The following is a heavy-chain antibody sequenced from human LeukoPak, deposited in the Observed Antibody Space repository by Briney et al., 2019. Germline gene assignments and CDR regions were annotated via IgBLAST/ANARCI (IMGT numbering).Heavy chain of an antibody. CDR1: GYTFTTYA. D-gene: IGHD2-2*01. CDR2: INGGNGNT. J-gene: IGHJ4*02. Sequence: ASVKVSCKASGYTFTTYAMHWVRQAPGQGLEWMGWINGGNGNTKYSQKFQGRVTITRDTSASTAYMELSSLRSEDTALYYCATRFSSNLDYWGQGTLVAVSS. V-gene: IGHV1-3*01. CDR3: ATRFSSNLDY.